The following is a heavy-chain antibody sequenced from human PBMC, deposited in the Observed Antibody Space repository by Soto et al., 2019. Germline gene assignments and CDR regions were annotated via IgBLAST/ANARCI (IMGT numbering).Heavy chain of an antibody. D-gene: IGHD3-10*01. J-gene: IGHJ6*02. CDR3: ARGSVGWDYYGSGSTYYYYGMDV. CDR1: GFTFSSYE. Sequence: GGSLRLSCASSGFTFSSYEMNWVRQAPGKGLEWVSYISSSGSTIYYADSVKGRFTISRDNAKNSLYLQMNSLRAEDTAVYYCARGSVGWDYYGSGSTYYYYGMDVWGQGTTVTVSS. CDR2: ISSSGSTI. V-gene: IGHV3-48*03.